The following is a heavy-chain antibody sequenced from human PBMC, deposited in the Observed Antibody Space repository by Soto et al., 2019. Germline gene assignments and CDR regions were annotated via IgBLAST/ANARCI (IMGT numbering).Heavy chain of an antibody. D-gene: IGHD6-19*01. CDR3: ARGGWRIAVAGDY. CDR1: GGSFSGYY. Sequence: QVQLQQWGAGLLKPSETLSLTCAVYGGSFSGYYWSWIRQPPGKGLEWIGEINHSGSTNYNPSLKSRVTISVDTSKNQFSLKLSSVTAADTAVYYCARGGWRIAVAGDYWGQGTLVTVSS. CDR2: INHSGST. J-gene: IGHJ4*02. V-gene: IGHV4-34*01.